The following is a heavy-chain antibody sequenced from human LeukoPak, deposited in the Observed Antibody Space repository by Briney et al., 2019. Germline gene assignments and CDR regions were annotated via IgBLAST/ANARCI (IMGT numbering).Heavy chain of an antibody. CDR1: GFTFSSYA. J-gene: IGHJ4*02. CDR3: AKAFAMTTVDDY. CDR2: ISGDGTRT. V-gene: IGHV3-23*01. D-gene: IGHD4-11*01. Sequence: PGGSLRLSCAASGFTFSSYAMTWARQAPVKGLEWVSAISGDGTRTYYADSVKGRFTISRDNSKNTLYLQMNSLRAEDTAVYYCAKAFAMTTVDDYWGQGTLVTVSS.